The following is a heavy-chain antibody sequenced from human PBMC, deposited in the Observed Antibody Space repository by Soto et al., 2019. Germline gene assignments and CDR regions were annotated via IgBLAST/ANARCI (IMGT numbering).Heavy chain of an antibody. CDR1: GYTFTSYY. CDR2: INPSGGST. J-gene: IGHJ5*02. V-gene: IGHV1-46*01. D-gene: IGHD3-10*01. Sequence: QVQLVQSGAEVKKPGASVKVSCKVSGYTFTSYYMHWVRQAPGQGLEWMGIINPSGGSTSYAQKFQGRVTMTRDTSTSTVYMELSSLRSEDTAVYYCARASLTMVRGVRRGGVDPWGQGTLVTVSS. CDR3: ARASLTMVRGVRRGGVDP.